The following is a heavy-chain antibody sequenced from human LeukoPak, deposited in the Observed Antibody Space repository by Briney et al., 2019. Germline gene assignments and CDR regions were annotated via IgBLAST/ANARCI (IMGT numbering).Heavy chain of an antibody. D-gene: IGHD6-6*01. Sequence: SETLSLTCTVSGGSISSYYWSWIRQPPGKGLEWIGYIYYSGSTNYNPSLKSRVTISVDTSKNQFSLKLSSVTAADTAVYYCARGGLSSNYNWFDPWGQGTLVTVSS. CDR1: GGSISSYY. CDR3: ARGGLSSNYNWFDP. J-gene: IGHJ5*02. V-gene: IGHV4-59*12. CDR2: IYYSGST.